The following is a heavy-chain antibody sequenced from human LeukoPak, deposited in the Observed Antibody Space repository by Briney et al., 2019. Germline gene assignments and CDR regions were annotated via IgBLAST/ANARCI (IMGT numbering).Heavy chain of an antibody. CDR2: ISYDGSNK. Sequence: QSGGSLRLSCAASGFTFSSYGMHWVRQAPGKGLEWVAVISYDGSNKYYADSVKGRFTIPRDNSKNTLYLQMNSLRAEDTAVYYCARDPTFRIVVVPYYFDYWGQGTLVTVSS. CDR3: ARDPTFRIVVVPYYFDY. D-gene: IGHD3-22*01. J-gene: IGHJ4*02. V-gene: IGHV3-30*19. CDR1: GFTFSSYG.